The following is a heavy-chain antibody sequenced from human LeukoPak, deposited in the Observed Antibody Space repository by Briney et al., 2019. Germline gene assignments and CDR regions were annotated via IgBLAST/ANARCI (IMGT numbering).Heavy chain of an antibody. V-gene: IGHV3-21*01. D-gene: IGHD2-2*01. CDR1: GFTFSSYS. CDR3: ARENYCSSTSCYGYYYYYGMDV. Sequence: GGSLRLSCAASGFTFSSYSMNWVRQAPGKGLEWVSSISSSSSYIYYADSVKGRFTISRDNAKNSLYLQMNSLRAEDTAVYYCARENYCSSTSCYGYYYYYGMDVWAKGPRSPSP. J-gene: IGHJ6*02. CDR2: ISSSSSYI.